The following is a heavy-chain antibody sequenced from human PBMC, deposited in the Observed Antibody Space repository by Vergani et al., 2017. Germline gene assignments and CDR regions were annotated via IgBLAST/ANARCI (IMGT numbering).Heavy chain of an antibody. CDR3: AREVIARSLWFGESSYYFDY. CDR2: ISYDGSNK. J-gene: IGHJ4*02. CDR1: GFTFSSYG. Sequence: QVQLVESGGGVVQPWRSLRLSCAASGFTFSSYGMHWVRQAPGKGLEWVAVISYDGSNKYYADSVKGRFTISRDNSKNTLYLQMNSLRAEDTAVYYCAREVIARSLWFGESSYYFDYWGQGTLVTVSS. D-gene: IGHD3-10*01. V-gene: IGHV3-30*03.